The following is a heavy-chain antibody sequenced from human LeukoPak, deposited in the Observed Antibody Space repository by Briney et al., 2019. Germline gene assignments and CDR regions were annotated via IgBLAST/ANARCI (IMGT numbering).Heavy chain of an antibody. Sequence: SETLSLTCAVSGGSISSGGYSWSWIRQPPGKGLEWIGYIYHSGSTYYNPSLKSRVTISVDRSKNQFSLKLSSVTAADTAVYYCASTGYSSSRVGYFDYWGQGTLVTVSS. V-gene: IGHV4-30-2*01. J-gene: IGHJ4*02. CDR2: IYHSGST. CDR3: ASTGYSSSRVGYFDY. D-gene: IGHD6-13*01. CDR1: GGSISSGGYS.